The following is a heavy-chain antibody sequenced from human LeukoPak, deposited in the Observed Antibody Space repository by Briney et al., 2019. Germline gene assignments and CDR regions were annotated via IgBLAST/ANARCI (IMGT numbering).Heavy chain of an antibody. CDR1: GGSISSYD. D-gene: IGHD2-2*01. Sequence: PSETVSLTCTVSGGSISSYDWSWIRQPAGKGLEWIGRIYTSGSTNYNPSLKSRVTMSVDTSKNQFSLKLSSVTAADTAVYYCARDFPYCSSTSCYLGTWGQGTLVTVSS. CDR3: ARDFPYCSSTSCYLGT. J-gene: IGHJ1*01. V-gene: IGHV4-4*07. CDR2: IYTSGST.